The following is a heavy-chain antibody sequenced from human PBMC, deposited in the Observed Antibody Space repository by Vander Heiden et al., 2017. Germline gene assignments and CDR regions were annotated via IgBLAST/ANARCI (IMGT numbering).Heavy chain of an antibody. D-gene: IGHD2-8*01. V-gene: IGHV1-8*01. CDR3: ARVGYCTNGVCYNDFDY. J-gene: IGHJ4*02. CDR2: MNPNSGNT. Sequence: QVQLVQSGAEVTKPGASVKVSCKASGYTFTSYDINWVRQATGQGLEWMGWMNPNSGNTGYAQKFQGRVTMTRNTSISTAYMELSSLRSEDTAVYYCARVGYCTNGVCYNDFDYWGQGTLVTVSS. CDR1: GYTFTSYD.